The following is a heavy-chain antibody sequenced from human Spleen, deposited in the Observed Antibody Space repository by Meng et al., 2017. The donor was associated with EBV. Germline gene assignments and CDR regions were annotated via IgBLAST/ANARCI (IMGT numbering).Heavy chain of an antibody. Sequence: GNPAGSLTLTRLASAGFIMSANWWARVRRPPWKGLEWIGETHPGWNPSYTASLQIRVTISVDKSKSQFSLQLTSVTAADTALYYCASHLVTPGTRGFDHWGPGILVTVSS. CDR3: ASHLVTPGTRGFDH. CDR1: AGFIMSANW. D-gene: IGHD6-13*01. V-gene: IGHV4-4*02. CDR2: THPGWNP. J-gene: IGHJ4*02.